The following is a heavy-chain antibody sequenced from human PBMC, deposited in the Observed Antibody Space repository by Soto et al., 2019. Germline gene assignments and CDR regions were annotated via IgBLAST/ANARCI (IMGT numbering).Heavy chain of an antibody. CDR2: ISSSSSTI. Sequence: GGSLRLSCAASGFTFSSYSMNWVRQAPGKGLEWVSYISSSSSTIYYADSVKGRFTISRDNAKNSLYLQMNSLRAEDTAVYYCARVTRNRDWLLPVDYWGQGTLVTVSS. D-gene: IGHD3-9*01. V-gene: IGHV3-48*01. CDR1: GFTFSSYS. J-gene: IGHJ4*02. CDR3: ARVTRNRDWLLPVDY.